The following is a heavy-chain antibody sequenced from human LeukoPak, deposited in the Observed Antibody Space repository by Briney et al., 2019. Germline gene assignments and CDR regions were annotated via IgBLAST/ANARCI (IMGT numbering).Heavy chain of an antibody. J-gene: IGHJ5*01. V-gene: IGHV1-2*02. CDR2: INPNIGDA. D-gene: IGHD2-21*02. CDR3: ARMALDGGDSIGFDS. CDR1: GYTFTDYF. Sequence: ASVKVSCTASGYTFTDYFIHWVRQAPGQGIEWMGWINPNIGDASYAQKFQDRVTITRDRSINTAYMELSRLTSDDTAVYYCARMALDGGDSIGFDSWGQGTLVTVSS.